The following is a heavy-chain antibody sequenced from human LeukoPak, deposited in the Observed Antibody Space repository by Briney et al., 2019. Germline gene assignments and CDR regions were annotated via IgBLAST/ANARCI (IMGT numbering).Heavy chain of an antibody. J-gene: IGHJ4*02. V-gene: IGHV3-48*03. CDR2: ISSSGSTI. CDR3: ARVGAYSSSWYEFDY. CDR1: GFTFSSYE. D-gene: IGHD6-13*01. Sequence: GGSLRLSCAASGFTFSSYEMNWVRQAPGKGLEWVSYISSSGSTIYYADSVKGRFTISRDNSKNTLYLQMNSLRAEDTAVYYCARVGAYSSSWYEFDYWGQGTLVTVSS.